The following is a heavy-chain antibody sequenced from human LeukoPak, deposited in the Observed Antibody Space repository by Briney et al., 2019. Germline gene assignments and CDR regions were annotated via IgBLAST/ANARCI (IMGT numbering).Heavy chain of an antibody. CDR2: ITTSSTTM. J-gene: IGHJ3*02. V-gene: IGHV3-48*01. D-gene: IGHD3-16*01. Sequence: PGGSLRLSCAASGFTFSDNSMDWVRQAPGKGLEWVSYITTSSTTMYYADSVKGRFTISRDNARNSLYLQINSLKTEDTAVYYCFRFLWGGAFDIWGQGTMVTVSS. CDR3: FRFLWGGAFDI. CDR1: GFTFSDNS.